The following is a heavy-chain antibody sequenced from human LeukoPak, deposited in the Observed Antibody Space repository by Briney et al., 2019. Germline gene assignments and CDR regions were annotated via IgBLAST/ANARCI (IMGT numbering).Heavy chain of an antibody. Sequence: GGSLRLSCAASGFTFSSYAMSWVRQAPGKGLEWVSSISSSSSYIYYADSVKGRFTISRDNAKNSLYLQMNSLRVEDTAVFYCVRGYCSSASCYPTYFDPWGQGTLVTVSS. CDR2: ISSSSSYI. CDR1: GFTFSSYA. J-gene: IGHJ5*02. D-gene: IGHD2-2*01. V-gene: IGHV3-21*01. CDR3: VRGYCSSASCYPTYFDP.